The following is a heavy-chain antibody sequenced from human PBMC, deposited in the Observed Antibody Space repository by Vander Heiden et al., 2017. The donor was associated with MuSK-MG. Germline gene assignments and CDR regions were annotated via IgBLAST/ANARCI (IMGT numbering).Heavy chain of an antibody. CDR2: ISGSGGST. CDR3: TIAVASRRDYFDY. Sequence: EVQLLESGGGLVQPGGSLRLSCAASGSTFSSYARSWVRQAPGKGREWVSAISGSGGSTYYADSVKGRFTISRDNSKNTLYLQMNSLRAEDTAVYYCTIAVASRRDYFDYWGQGTLVTVSS. V-gene: IGHV3-23*01. J-gene: IGHJ4*02. D-gene: IGHD6-19*01. CDR1: GSTFSSYA.